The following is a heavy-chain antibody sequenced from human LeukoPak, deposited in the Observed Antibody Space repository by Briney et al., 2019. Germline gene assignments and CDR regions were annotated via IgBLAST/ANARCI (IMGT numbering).Heavy chain of an antibody. D-gene: IGHD3-16*01. Sequence: GGSLRLSCVASGFTFSGSGMHWVRQAPGKGLEWVAYIRYDGSHKYHADSVKGRFTISRDNSKNTLYLQMNSLRDEDTAVYHCAKDGAGRHYFDYWGQGTLVTVSS. V-gene: IGHV3-30*02. CDR2: IRYDGSHK. CDR1: GFTFSGSG. CDR3: AKDGAGRHYFDY. J-gene: IGHJ4*02.